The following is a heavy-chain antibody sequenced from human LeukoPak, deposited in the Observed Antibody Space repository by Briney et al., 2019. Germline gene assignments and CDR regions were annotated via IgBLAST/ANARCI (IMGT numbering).Heavy chain of an antibody. CDR1: RFTFSSHW. D-gene: IGHD6-19*01. CDR2: VNSDGSST. V-gene: IGHV3-74*01. J-gene: IGHJ4*02. CDR3: ARDSRSSGLTVDY. Sequence: GGSLRLSCAASRFTFSSHWMHWVRHAPGKGLVWVSRVNSDGSSTSYAASVEGRFTISRDNAKNTLYLQMNSLRDEDTAVYYCARDSRSSGLTVDYWGQGALVTVSS.